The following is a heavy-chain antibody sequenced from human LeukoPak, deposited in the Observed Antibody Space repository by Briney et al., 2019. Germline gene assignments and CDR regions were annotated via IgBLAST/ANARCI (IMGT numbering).Heavy chain of an antibody. Sequence: GGSLRLSCAASGFTFSNAWMSWVRQASGRGLEWVGRIKSKTDGGTTDYAAPVKGRFTISRDDSKNTLYLQMNSLKTEDTAVYYCTTDHGDHAFDIWGRGTMVTVSS. CDR3: TTDHGDHAFDI. D-gene: IGHD4-17*01. V-gene: IGHV3-15*01. CDR2: IKSKTDGGTT. CDR1: GFTFSNAW. J-gene: IGHJ3*02.